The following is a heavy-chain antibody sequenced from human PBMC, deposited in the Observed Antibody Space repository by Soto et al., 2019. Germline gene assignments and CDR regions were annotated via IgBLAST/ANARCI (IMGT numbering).Heavy chain of an antibody. CDR3: SSYCSGGRCHGGNY. CDR2: FDPEDGET. V-gene: IGHV1-24*01. D-gene: IGHD2-15*01. J-gene: IGHJ4*02. CDR1: GYTLTELS. Sequence: ASAKVSCSVSGYTLTELSMHWVRQAPGKGVEWMGGFDPEDGETIYAKKFTSRVTMTEDTSTDTAYMEMSRLRSEDTAVYYCSSYCSGGRCHGGNYWGQGTLVTVSS.